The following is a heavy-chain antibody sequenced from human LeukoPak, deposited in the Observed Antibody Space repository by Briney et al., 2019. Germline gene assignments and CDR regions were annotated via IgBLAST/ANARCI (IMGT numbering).Heavy chain of an antibody. CDR3: AREGVVRGVTTFDY. CDR2: ISAYNGNT. D-gene: IGHD3-10*01. V-gene: IGHV1-18*04. J-gene: IGHJ4*02. Sequence: ASVKVSCKASGYTFTGYYMHWVRQAPGQGLEWMGWISAYNGNTNYAQKLQGRVTMTTDTSTSTAYMELSRLRSDDTAVYYCAREGVVRGVTTFDYWGQGTLVTVSS. CDR1: GYTFTGYY.